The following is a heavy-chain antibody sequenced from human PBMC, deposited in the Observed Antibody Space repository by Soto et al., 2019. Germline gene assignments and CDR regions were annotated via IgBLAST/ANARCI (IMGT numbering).Heavy chain of an antibody. CDR3: ARRYGSCFDY. D-gene: IGHD5-18*01. CDR1: GGSISSYY. CDR2: IYYSGST. Sequence: QVQLQDSGPGLVKPSETLSSTCTVSGGSISSYYWSWIRPPPGKGLEWIGYIYYSGSTNYNPSLKSRVNISVDTSKNQFSLMLSSVTAADTAVYYCARRYGSCFDYWGQGTLITISS. J-gene: IGHJ4*02. V-gene: IGHV4-59*08.